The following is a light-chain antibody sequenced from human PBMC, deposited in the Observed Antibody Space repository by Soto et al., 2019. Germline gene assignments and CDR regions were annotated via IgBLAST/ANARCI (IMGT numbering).Light chain of an antibody. J-gene: IGLJ2*01. Sequence: QSALTQPASVSGSPGQTITISCTGTSSDVGSYTLVSWYQQHSCKAPKLMISGASERPSGVSNRFSDSKSGNTASLTIAGLQAEDEAEYDCCSYAVSSTLGFGGGTKLTFL. CDR3: CSYAVSSTLG. CDR2: GAS. V-gene: IGLV2-23*01. CDR1: SSDVGSYTL.